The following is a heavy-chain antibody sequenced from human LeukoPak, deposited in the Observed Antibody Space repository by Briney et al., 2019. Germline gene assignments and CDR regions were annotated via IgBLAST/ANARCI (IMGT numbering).Heavy chain of an antibody. J-gene: IGHJ3*02. CDR2: IYPGDSDT. Sequence: GESLKISCKGSGYSFTSYWIGWVRQMPGKGLEWMGIIYPGDSDTRYSPSFQGQVTISADKSISTAYLQWSSLKASDTAMYYCARTLAVAGTLWAFDIWSQGTMVTVSS. D-gene: IGHD6-19*01. V-gene: IGHV5-51*01. CDR1: GYSFTSYW. CDR3: ARTLAVAGTLWAFDI.